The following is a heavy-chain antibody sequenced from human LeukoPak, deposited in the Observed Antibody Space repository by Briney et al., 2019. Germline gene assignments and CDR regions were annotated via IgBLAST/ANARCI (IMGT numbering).Heavy chain of an antibody. CDR1: GASFRSGDYY. CDR3: ASPSLIN. J-gene: IGHJ4*02. Sequence: PSETLSLTCTVSGASFRSGDYYWGWIRQPPGKGLEWIGSVSYDGSTYYNPSLKSRLTISVDTSSNQFSLKLSSVTAADTAVYYCASPSLINWGQGTLVTVSS. CDR2: VSYDGST. V-gene: IGHV4-39*01.